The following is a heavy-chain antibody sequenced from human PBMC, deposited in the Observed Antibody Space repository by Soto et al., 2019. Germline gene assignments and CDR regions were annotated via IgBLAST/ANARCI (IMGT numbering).Heavy chain of an antibody. V-gene: IGHV4-4*02. D-gene: IGHD1-1*01. CDR2: VHISGHS. CDR1: GGSVRAPDW. Sequence: QVHLQESGPGLVAPSGTLSLTCTLSGGSVRAPDWWNWVRQSPDKGLEWIAEVHISGHSNYNPSLSSRVSVSIDSSKNHFYLNLNSVTAADTAIYYCARVRQGCSANNCYFDPWGQGTQVTISS. CDR3: ARVRQGCSANNCYFDP. J-gene: IGHJ5*01.